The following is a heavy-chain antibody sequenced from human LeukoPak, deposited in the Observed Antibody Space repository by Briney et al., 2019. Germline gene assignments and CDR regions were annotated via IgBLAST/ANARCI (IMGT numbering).Heavy chain of an antibody. J-gene: IGHJ6*04. D-gene: IGHD3-10*01. V-gene: IGHV5-51*01. Sequence: GESLKISCKGSGYSFTSYWIGWVRQMPGKGLEWMGIIYPGDSDTRYSPSFQGQATISADKSISTAYLQWSSLKASDTAMYYCASSTYYYGSGSLYYYYGMDVWGKGTTVTVSS. CDR1: GYSFTSYW. CDR2: IYPGDSDT. CDR3: ASSTYYYGSGSLYYYYGMDV.